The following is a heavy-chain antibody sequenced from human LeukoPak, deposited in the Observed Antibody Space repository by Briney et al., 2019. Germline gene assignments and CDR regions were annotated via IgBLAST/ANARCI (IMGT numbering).Heavy chain of an antibody. Sequence: PGGSLRLSCAASGFTFSDYYMSWIRQAPGKGLEWVSYISSSGSTIYYADSVKGRFTISRDNAKNSLNLQMNSLRAEDTAVYYCARDLRTPYYDSSGYYYQPVDYWGQGTLVTVSS. CDR2: ISSSGSTI. CDR1: GFTFSDYY. J-gene: IGHJ4*02. D-gene: IGHD3-22*01. V-gene: IGHV3-11*01. CDR3: ARDLRTPYYDSSGYYYQPVDY.